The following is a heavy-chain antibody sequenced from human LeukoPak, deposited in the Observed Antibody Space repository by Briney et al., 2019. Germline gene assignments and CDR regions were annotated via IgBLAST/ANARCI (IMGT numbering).Heavy chain of an antibody. V-gene: IGHV3-23*01. D-gene: IGHD6-6*01. Sequence: HSGGSLRLSCAASGFTFSSYAMSWVRQAPGKGLEWVSSISGSGGSTYYAVSVQGRFTISRDNSKNTLYLQMNSLKVEDTAVYYCAKNRWAARIIIDAFDIWGQGTMVTVSS. CDR2: ISGSGGST. J-gene: IGHJ3*02. CDR1: GFTFSSYA. CDR3: AKNRWAARIIIDAFDI.